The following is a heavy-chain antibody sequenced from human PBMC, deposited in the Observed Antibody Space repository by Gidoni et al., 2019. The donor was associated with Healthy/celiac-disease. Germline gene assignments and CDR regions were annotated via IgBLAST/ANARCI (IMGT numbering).Heavy chain of an antibody. J-gene: IGHJ5*02. Sequence: EVQLVESGGGLVQPGGSLRLSCAASGFPFSRYAMSWVRQAPGKGLEWVSAINCRGVSTYYADSVKGRFTISRDNSKNTLYLQMNSLRAEDTAVYYCAKDADSSSWLPYNWFDPWGQGTLVTVSS. V-gene: IGHV3-23*04. CDR1: GFPFSRYA. CDR2: INCRGVST. D-gene: IGHD6-13*01. CDR3: AKDADSSSWLPYNWFDP.